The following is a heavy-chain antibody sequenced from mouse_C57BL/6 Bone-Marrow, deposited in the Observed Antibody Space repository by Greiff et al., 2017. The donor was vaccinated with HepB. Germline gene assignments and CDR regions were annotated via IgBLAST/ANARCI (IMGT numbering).Heavy chain of an antibody. V-gene: IGHV1-26*01. CDR1: GYTFTDYY. D-gene: IGHD1-1*01. J-gene: IGHJ4*01. Sequence: VQLQQSGPELVKPGASVKIPCKASGYTFTDYYMNWVKQSHGKSLEWIGDINPNNGGTSYNQKFKGKATLTVDKSSSTAYMELRSLTSEDSAVYYCARRDYYGSSYDAMDYWGQGTSVTVSS. CDR2: INPNNGGT. CDR3: ARRDYYGSSYDAMDY.